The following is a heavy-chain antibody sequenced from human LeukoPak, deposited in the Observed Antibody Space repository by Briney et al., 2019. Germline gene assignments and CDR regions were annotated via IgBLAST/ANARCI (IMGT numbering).Heavy chain of an antibody. V-gene: IGHV5-51*01. Sequence: NLGESLKISCKGSGYSFTSYWIGWVRQMPGKGLEWMGIIYPGDSDTRYSPSFQGQVTISADKSISTAYLQWSSLKASDTAMYYCARREYSSSPVVYYFDYWGQGTLVTVSS. CDR2: IYPGDSDT. CDR1: GYSFTSYW. CDR3: ARREYSSSPVVYYFDY. J-gene: IGHJ4*02. D-gene: IGHD6-6*01.